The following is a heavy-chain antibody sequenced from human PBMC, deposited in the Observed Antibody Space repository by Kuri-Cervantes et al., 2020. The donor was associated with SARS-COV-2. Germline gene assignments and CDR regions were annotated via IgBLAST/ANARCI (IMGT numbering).Heavy chain of an antibody. CDR2: INPNSGGT. Sequence: ASVKVSCKASGYTFTSYYMHWVRQAPGQGLEWMGWINPNSGGTNYAQKFQGRVTMTRDTSISTAYMELGRLRSDDTAVYYCARSIFGGSRGAFDIWGQGTMVTVSS. CDR3: ARSIFGGSRGAFDI. D-gene: IGHD3-3*01. V-gene: IGHV1-2*02. CDR1: GYTFTSYY. J-gene: IGHJ3*02.